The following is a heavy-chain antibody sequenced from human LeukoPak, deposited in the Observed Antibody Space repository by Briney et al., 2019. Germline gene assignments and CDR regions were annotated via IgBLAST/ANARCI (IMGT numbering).Heavy chain of an antibody. CDR3: ARGIEGYSSSWYKGAWFDP. V-gene: IGHV1-18*01. J-gene: IGHJ5*02. CDR2: ISAYNGNT. Sequence: GASVKVSCKASGYTFTSYGISWVRQAPGQGLEWMGWISAYNGNTNYAQKLQGRVTMTTDTSTSTAYMELRSLRPDDTAVYYCARGIEGYSSSWYKGAWFDPWGQGTLVTVSS. CDR1: GYTFTSYG. D-gene: IGHD6-13*01.